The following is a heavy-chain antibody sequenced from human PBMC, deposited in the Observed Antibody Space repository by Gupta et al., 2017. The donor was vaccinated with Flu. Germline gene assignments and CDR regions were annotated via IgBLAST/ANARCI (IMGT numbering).Heavy chain of an antibody. CDR3: ARGCGFCSSVYGMDV. Sequence: EVQLVDSGGGLVQPGGSLRLSCSASGFTFNSYSMNWVRQAPGKGLEWVAYISSSSTTIYYADSVKGRFTISRDNAKNSLYLQMNSLRAEDTAVYYCARGCGFCSSVYGMDVWGQGTTVTVSS. CDR2: ISSSSTTI. D-gene: IGHD2-2*01. J-gene: IGHJ6*02. CDR1: GFTFNSYS. V-gene: IGHV3-48*01.